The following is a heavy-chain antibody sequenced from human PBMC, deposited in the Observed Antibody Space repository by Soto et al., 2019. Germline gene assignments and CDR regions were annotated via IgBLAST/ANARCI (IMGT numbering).Heavy chain of an antibody. CDR3: ARSQERITIIGVVHGGHYYYYGMDV. J-gene: IGHJ6*02. Sequence: SVKVSCKASGGTFSSYAISWVRQAPGQGLEWMGGIIPIFGTANYAQKFQGRVTITADESTSTAYMELSSLRSEDTAVYYCARSQERITIIGVVHGGHYYYYGMDVWGQGTTVTVSS. V-gene: IGHV1-69*13. D-gene: IGHD3-3*01. CDR1: GGTFSSYA. CDR2: IIPIFGTA.